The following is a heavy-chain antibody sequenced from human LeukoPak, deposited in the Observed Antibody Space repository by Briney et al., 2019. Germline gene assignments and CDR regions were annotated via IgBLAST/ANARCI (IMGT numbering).Heavy chain of an antibody. V-gene: IGHV3-21*01. Sequence: GGSLRLPCAASGFTFSSYSMNWIRQAPGKGLEWVSSISSSSSYIYYADSVKGRFTISRDNAKNSLYLQMNSLRAEDTAVYYCARDPGSSWYNDYWGQGTLVTVSS. CDR1: GFTFSSYS. J-gene: IGHJ4*02. CDR2: ISSSSSYI. CDR3: ARDPGSSWYNDY. D-gene: IGHD6-13*01.